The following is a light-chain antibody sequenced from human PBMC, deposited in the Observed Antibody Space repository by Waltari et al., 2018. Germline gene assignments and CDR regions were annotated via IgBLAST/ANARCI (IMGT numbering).Light chain of an antibody. CDR3: LQRSNWPYT. Sequence: EIVLTQSPATLSLSPGERAILSCRASQTVRSFLAWYQQKPGQAPRLLIFDASSRAPGIPAKFRGSGSGTDFTLTVSNLEPEDFAVYYCLQRSNWPYTFGQGTRVEIK. CDR1: QTVRSF. V-gene: IGKV3-11*01. CDR2: DAS. J-gene: IGKJ2*01.